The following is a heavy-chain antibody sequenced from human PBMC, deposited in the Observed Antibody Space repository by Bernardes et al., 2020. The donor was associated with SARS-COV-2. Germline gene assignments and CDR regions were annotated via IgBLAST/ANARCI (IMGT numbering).Heavy chain of an antibody. V-gene: IGHV3-48*04. CDR3: ARSVGNGTITTDWFDP. Sequence: GGSLRLSCAASGFIFSTYSMNWVRQAPGKGLEWVSYSSPSSDTTHYADSLKGRFTISRDNTKNSLYLQMNSLRAEDTAVYYCARSVGNGTITTDWFDPWGHGTLVTVSS. CDR2: SSPSSDTT. CDR1: GFIFSTYS. J-gene: IGHJ5*02. D-gene: IGHD4-4*01.